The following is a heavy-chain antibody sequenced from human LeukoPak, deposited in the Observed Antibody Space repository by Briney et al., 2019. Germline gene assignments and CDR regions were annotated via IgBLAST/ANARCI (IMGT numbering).Heavy chain of an antibody. J-gene: IGHJ4*02. CDR3: ARQDNTATAFDY. CDR1: GYSFTSYW. V-gene: IGHV5-51*01. Sequence: GGSLKIPCKGSGYSFTSYWIGWVRRMPGKGREGMGIIYPGDSDTRYSPSFQGQVTISADKSISTAYLQWSSLKASDTAMYYCARQDNTATAFDYWGQGTLVTVSS. D-gene: IGHD5-18*01. CDR2: IYPGDSDT.